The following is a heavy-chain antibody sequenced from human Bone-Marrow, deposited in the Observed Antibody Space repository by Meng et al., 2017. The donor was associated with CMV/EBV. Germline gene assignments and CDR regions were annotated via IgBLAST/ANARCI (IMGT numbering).Heavy chain of an antibody. J-gene: IGHJ4*02. D-gene: IGHD3-10*01. CDR2: IYYSGST. CDR1: GGSISSYY. V-gene: IGHV4-59*01. CDR3: ARVGWFGDLLYFDD. Sequence: SETLSLTYTVSGGSISSYYWSWIRQPPGKGLEWIGYIYYSGSTNYNPSLKSRVTISVDTSKNQFSLKLSSVTAADTAVYYCARVGWFGDLLYFDDWGQGTLVTVSS.